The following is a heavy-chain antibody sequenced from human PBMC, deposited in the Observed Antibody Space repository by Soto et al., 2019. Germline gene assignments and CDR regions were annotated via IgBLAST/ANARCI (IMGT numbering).Heavy chain of an antibody. CDR1: GYTFTSYA. Sequence: QVQLVQTGAEVKKPGASVKVSCKASGYTFTSYAMHWVRRAPGQRLEWMGWINAGNGNTKYSQKFQGRGTINRDTSASTAYMELSSLRSEDTAVYYCARDPLYGGNSLYYYYGMDVWGQGTTVTVSS. CDR2: INAGNGNT. V-gene: IGHV1-3*01. CDR3: ARDPLYGGNSLYYYYGMDV. D-gene: IGHD4-17*01. J-gene: IGHJ6*02.